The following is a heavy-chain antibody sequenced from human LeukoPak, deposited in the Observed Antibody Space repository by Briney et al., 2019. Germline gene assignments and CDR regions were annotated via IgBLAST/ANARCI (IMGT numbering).Heavy chain of an antibody. V-gene: IGHV1-46*01. Sequence: ASVKVSCKASGYTFTCYYMHWVRQAPGQGLEWMGIINPSGGSTSYAQKFQGRVTMTRDMSTSTVYMELSSLRFEDTAVYYCARRSREGFLEWLTSANDAFDIWGQGTMVTVSS. D-gene: IGHD3-3*01. CDR1: GYTFTCYY. CDR2: INPSGGST. CDR3: ARRSREGFLEWLTSANDAFDI. J-gene: IGHJ3*02.